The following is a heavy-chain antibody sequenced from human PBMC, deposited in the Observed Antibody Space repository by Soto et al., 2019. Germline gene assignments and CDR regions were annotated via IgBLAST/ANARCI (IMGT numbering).Heavy chain of an antibody. J-gene: IGHJ4*02. CDR2: ISYDGSNK. V-gene: IGHV3-30-3*01. CDR1: GFTFSSYA. CDR3: ARAVAALECX. D-gene: IGHD6-13*01. Sequence: PEGSLRLSCAASGFTFSSYAMHWVRQAPGKGLEWVAVISYDGSNKYYADSVKGRFTISRDNSKNTLYLQMNSLRAEDTAVYYCARAVAALECXWGQGTLVTVSX.